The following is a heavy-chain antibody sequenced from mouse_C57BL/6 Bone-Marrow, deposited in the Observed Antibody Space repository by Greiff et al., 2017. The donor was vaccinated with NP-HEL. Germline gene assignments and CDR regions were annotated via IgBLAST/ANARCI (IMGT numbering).Heavy chain of an antibody. CDR2: IHPSDSYT. J-gene: IGHJ2*01. CDR3: AGSGTTYSGY. Sequence: QVQLQQPGAELVMPGASVKLSCKASGYTFTSYWMHWVKQRPGQGLEWIGEIHPSDSYTNYNQKFKGKSTLTVDKSSSTAYMQLSSLTSADSAVYYSAGSGTTYSGYWGEGTTLPVS. CDR1: GYTFTSYW. D-gene: IGHD2-13*01. V-gene: IGHV1-69*01.